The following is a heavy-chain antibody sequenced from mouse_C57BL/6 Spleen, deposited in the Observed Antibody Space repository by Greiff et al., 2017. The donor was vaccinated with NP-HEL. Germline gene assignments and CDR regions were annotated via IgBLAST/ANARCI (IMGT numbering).Heavy chain of an antibody. CDR2: IYPGGGYT. CDR1: GYTFTNYW. Sequence: VQLQQSGAELVRPGTSVKMSCKASGYTFTNYWIGWAKQRPGHGLEWIGDIYPGGGYTNYNEKFKGKATLTADKSSSTAYMQFSSLTSEDSAIYYCARGYRGGSMDYWGQGTSVTVSS. CDR3: ARGYRGGSMDY. J-gene: IGHJ4*01. V-gene: IGHV1-63*01.